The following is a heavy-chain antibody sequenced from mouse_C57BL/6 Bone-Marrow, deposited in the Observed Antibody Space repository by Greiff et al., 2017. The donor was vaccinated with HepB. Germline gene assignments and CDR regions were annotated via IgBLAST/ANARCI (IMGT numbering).Heavy chain of an antibody. Sequence: QVQLQQPGAELVKPGASVKLSCKASGYTFTSYWMHWVKQRPGQGLEWIGMIHPNSGSTNYNEKFKSKATLTVDKSSSTAYMQLSSLTSEDSAVYYCARPYYSNPFAYWGEGTLVTVSA. D-gene: IGHD2-5*01. V-gene: IGHV1-64*01. CDR3: ARPYYSNPFAY. CDR1: GYTFTSYW. J-gene: IGHJ3*01. CDR2: IHPNSGST.